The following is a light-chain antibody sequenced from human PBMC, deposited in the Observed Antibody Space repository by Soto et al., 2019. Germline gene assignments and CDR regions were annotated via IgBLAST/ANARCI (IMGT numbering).Light chain of an antibody. Sequence: QSVLTQPASVSGSPGQSITISCTGTSSDVGGYNYVSWYQQHPGKAPKLMIYEVSNRPSGVSSRFSGSKSGNTASLTISGLQAEDEADYYCISFTSSTTVVFGGGTKLTVL. CDR2: EVS. V-gene: IGLV2-14*01. CDR1: SSDVGGYNY. CDR3: ISFTSSTTVV. J-gene: IGLJ2*01.